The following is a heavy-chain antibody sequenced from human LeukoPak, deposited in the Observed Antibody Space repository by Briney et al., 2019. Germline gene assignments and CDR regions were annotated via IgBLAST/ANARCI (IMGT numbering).Heavy chain of an antibody. D-gene: IGHD3-9*01. V-gene: IGHV4-4*07. CDR2: IYSSGST. CDR1: GGSIRNYY. Sequence: SETLSLTCTVSGGSIRNYYWIWIRQPAGKGLEWSGRIYSSGSTDYNPSLKRRVTMSVDTSKNHFSLKLSSVTAADTAVYYCARNPVTGSNPKFDYWGQGTLVTVSS. J-gene: IGHJ4*02. CDR3: ARNPVTGSNPKFDY.